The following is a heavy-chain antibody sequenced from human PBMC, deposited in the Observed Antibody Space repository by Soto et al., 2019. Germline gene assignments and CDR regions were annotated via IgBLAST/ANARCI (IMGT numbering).Heavy chain of an antibody. J-gene: IGHJ6*02. Sequence: QVQLVQSGAEVKKPGSSVKVSCKASGGTFSSYTISWVRQAPGQGLEWMGRIIPILGIANYAQKFQGRVTITADKXTXTXXMELSSLRSEDTAVYYCARGEIAAAGTFYYYGMDVWGQGTTVTVSS. CDR3: ARGEIAAAGTFYYYGMDV. D-gene: IGHD6-13*01. CDR2: IIPILGIA. CDR1: GGTFSSYT. V-gene: IGHV1-69*02.